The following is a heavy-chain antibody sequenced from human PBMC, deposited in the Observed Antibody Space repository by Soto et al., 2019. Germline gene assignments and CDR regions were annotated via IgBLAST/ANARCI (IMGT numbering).Heavy chain of an antibody. V-gene: IGHV3-23*01. J-gene: IGHJ4*02. CDR1: GFTFSNSA. Sequence: EVQMLESGGGLVQPGGSLRLSCVVSGFTFSNSAISWVRQSPGRGLEWVSIISATGGTTYYADSVKGRFTISRDNSKNTLNLQMNTLRAEDTALYYGVKDRGDYGDYRFDYWGQGTPVTVSS. CDR2: ISATGGTT. CDR3: VKDRGDYGDYRFDY. D-gene: IGHD4-17*01.